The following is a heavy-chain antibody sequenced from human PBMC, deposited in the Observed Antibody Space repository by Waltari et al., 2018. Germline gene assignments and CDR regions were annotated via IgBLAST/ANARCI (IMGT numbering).Heavy chain of an antibody. CDR1: GYTFTNSD. CDR2: RTPSRGNT. D-gene: IGHD2-15*01. J-gene: IGHJ4*02. V-gene: IGHV1-8*03. CDR3: VVGGGY. Sequence: QVQLVQSGAEVKKPGASVRVSCKASGYTFTNSDINWVRQATGQGLGWMAWRTPSRGNTGYAQKRQGRVTVTRTTSISTAYLELSSLRSDDTAVYYCVVGGGYWGQGTLVTVSS.